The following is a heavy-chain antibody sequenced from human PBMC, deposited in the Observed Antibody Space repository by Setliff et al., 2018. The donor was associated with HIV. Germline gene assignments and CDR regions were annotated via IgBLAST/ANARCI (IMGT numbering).Heavy chain of an antibody. J-gene: IGHJ4*02. CDR1: GGSISSGSYY. CDR2: IYTSGST. CDR3: ARVARGGHSSRWYYFDY. Sequence: KPSETLSLTCTVPGGSISSGSYYWSWIRQPAGKGLEWIGRIYTSGSTKYNPSLKSRVTISVDASKNQFSLKVSSVTAADTAVYYCARVARGGHSSRWYYFDYWGQGTLVTVSS. D-gene: IGHD6-13*01. V-gene: IGHV4-61*02.